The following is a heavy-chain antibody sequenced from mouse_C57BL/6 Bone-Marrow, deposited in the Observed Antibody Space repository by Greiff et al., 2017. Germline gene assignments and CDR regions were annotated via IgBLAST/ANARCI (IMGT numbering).Heavy chain of an antibody. J-gene: IGHJ3*01. CDR1: GYTFTSYW. Sequence: QVQLQQPGAELVKPGASVKLSCKASGYTFTSYWMHWVKQRPGRGLEWIGRIDPNSGGTKYNEKFKSKATLTVDKPSSTAYMQLSSLTTEDSAIYYCATGVITTVAEFAYWGQGTLVTVSA. V-gene: IGHV1-62-3*01. D-gene: IGHD1-1*01. CDR2: IDPNSGGT. CDR3: ATGVITTVAEFAY.